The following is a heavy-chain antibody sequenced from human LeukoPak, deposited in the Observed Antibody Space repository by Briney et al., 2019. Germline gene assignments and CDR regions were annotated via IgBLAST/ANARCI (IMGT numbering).Heavy chain of an antibody. Sequence: GGSLRLSCAVSGFTFRSYSMNWVRQAPGKGLEWVSSISSRSSYIYYADSVKGRFTISRDNAKNSLYLQMNSLRAEDTVVYYCASGSGYTRGFDYWGQGTLVTVSS. J-gene: IGHJ4*02. CDR3: ASGSGYTRGFDY. D-gene: IGHD3-22*01. V-gene: IGHV3-21*01. CDR1: GFTFRSYS. CDR2: ISSRSSYI.